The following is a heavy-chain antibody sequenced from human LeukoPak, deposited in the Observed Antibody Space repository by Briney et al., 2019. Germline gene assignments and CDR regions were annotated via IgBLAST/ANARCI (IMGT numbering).Heavy chain of an antibody. Sequence: QRGVALILSCAASGLTFRLDAMSWVRHAPGKGLEGVSAISCSGCSTYYAVSVKGLFTISRDNSNNTLSLQMNRLRAEDTAVYYCEKGQRLWLTDFNYWGRGTMATVS. D-gene: IGHD5-18*01. CDR2: ISCSGCST. CDR3: EKGQRLWLTDFNY. J-gene: IGHJ4*02. V-gene: IGHV3-23*01. CDR1: GLTFRLDA.